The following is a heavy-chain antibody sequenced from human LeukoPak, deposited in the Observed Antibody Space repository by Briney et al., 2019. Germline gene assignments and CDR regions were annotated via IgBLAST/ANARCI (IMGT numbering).Heavy chain of an antibody. Sequence: SETLSLTCTVSGGSISSSSYYWGWIRQPPGKGLEWIGSIHYSGSTYYNPSLKSRVTISVDTSKNQSSLTLSSVTAADTAVYYCARNYDSSGYFSFDYWGQGTLVTVSS. CDR1: GGSISSSSYY. CDR3: ARNYDSSGYFSFDY. CDR2: IHYSGST. V-gene: IGHV4-39*01. D-gene: IGHD3-22*01. J-gene: IGHJ4*02.